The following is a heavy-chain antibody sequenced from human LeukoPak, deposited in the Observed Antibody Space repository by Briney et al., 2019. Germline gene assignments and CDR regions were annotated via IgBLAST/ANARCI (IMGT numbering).Heavy chain of an antibody. CDR3: AKYGIVVAGKGLPDW. CDR1: GYTFTSYD. D-gene: IGHD6-19*01. V-gene: IGHV1-8*03. Sequence: ASVKVSCKASGYTFTSYDINWVRQATGQGLEWMGWMNPNSGNTGYAQKFQGRVTITRNTSISTAYMELSSLRVEDTAVYYCAKYGIVVAGKGLPDWWGQGTLVTVSS. J-gene: IGHJ4*02. CDR2: MNPNSGNT.